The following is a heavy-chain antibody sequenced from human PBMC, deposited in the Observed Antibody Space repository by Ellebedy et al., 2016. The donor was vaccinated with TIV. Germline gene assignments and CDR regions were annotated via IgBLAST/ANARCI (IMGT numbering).Heavy chain of an antibody. Sequence: GESLKISCAASGLTFSSRAMSCVRQAPGKGLEWVSSINESGGNTYYADSVKGRFTISRDNSKNTLYLQMNSLRAEDTAVYYCARDPVGVGPAFNIWGQGTMVTVSS. CDR2: INESGGNT. J-gene: IGHJ3*02. CDR3: ARDPVGVGPAFNI. CDR1: GLTFSSRA. D-gene: IGHD1-26*01. V-gene: IGHV3-23*01.